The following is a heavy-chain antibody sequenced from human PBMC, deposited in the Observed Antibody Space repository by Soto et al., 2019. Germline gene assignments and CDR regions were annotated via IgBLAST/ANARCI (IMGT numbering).Heavy chain of an antibody. CDR3: ARGPGEQLISHDAFDI. Sequence: QVQLVQSGAEVKKPGSSVKVSCKASGGTFSSYAISWVRQAPGQGLEWMGGIIPIFGTANYAQKCQGRVTITADKSTSTAYMELSSLRSEDTAVYYCARGPGEQLISHDAFDIWGQGTMVTVSS. CDR1: GGTFSSYA. J-gene: IGHJ3*02. CDR2: IIPIFGTA. D-gene: IGHD6-6*01. V-gene: IGHV1-69*06.